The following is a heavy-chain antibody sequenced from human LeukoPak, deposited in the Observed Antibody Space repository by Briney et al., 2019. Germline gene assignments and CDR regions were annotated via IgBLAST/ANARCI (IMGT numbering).Heavy chain of an antibody. J-gene: IGHJ5*02. D-gene: IGHD3-16*02. CDR1: GFTFSSYD. CDR2: IGTAGDT. Sequence: GGSLRLSCAASGFTFSSYDMHWVRQATGKGLEWVSAIGTAGDTYYPGSVKGRFTISRENAKNSLYLQMNSLRAGDTAVYYCARALMITFAGVIAPPGDPWGQGTLVTVSS. CDR3: ARALMITFAGVIAPPGDP. V-gene: IGHV3-13*01.